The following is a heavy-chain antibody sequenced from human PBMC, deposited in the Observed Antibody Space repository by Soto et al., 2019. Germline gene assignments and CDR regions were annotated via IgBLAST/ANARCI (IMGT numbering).Heavy chain of an antibody. Sequence: QVQLAESGGGVVQPGRSLRLSCAASGFTLSSYSMHWVRQAPGKGLEWVALISYDGNKKFYEDSVKGRFNISRGTSKNSLYLQMNSLRLEDTAIYSCARSVAVAPLDSWGHGTLVTVSS. J-gene: IGHJ5*01. CDR1: GFTLSSYS. CDR3: ARSVAVAPLDS. D-gene: IGHD6-19*01. CDR2: ISYDGNKK. V-gene: IGHV3-30*04.